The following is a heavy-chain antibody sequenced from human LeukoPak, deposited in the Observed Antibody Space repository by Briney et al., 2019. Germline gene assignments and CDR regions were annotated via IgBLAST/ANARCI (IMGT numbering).Heavy chain of an antibody. D-gene: IGHD3-22*01. CDR2: INHSGST. J-gene: IGHJ3*02. CDR1: GGSFSGYY. CDR3: ARLANYYDSSGPHFDI. Sequence: SETLSLTCAVYGGSFSGYYWSWIRQPPGKGLEWIGEINHSGSTNYNPSLKSRVTISVDTSKNQFSLKLSSVTAADTAVYYCARLANYYDSSGPHFDIWGQGTMVTVSS. V-gene: IGHV4-34*01.